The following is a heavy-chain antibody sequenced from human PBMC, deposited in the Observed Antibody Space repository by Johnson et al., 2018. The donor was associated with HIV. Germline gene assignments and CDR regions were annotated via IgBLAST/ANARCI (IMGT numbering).Heavy chain of an antibody. CDR1: GFTFSSYA. D-gene: IGHD2-2*01. V-gene: IGHV3-23*04. CDR3: AKDPLVVPAATLDAFDI. J-gene: IGHJ3*02. Sequence: VQLVESGGGLVQPGGSLRLSCAASGFTFSSYAMSWVRQAPGKGLEWVSAISGSGTNTYYADSVQGRFTISRDNSKNTRYLQMHSLRAEDTAIYYCAKDPLVVPAATLDAFDIWGQGTMVTVSS. CDR2: ISGSGTNT.